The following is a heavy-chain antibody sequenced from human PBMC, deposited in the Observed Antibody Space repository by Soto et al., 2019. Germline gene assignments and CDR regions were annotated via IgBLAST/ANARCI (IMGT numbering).Heavy chain of an antibody. CDR3: ARDLADTAMVRVYYYGMDV. Sequence: ASVKVSCKASGYTFTGYYMHWVRQAPGQGLEWMGWINPNSGGTNYAQKFQGWVTMTRDTSISTAYMGLSRLRSDDTAVYYCARDLADTAMVRVYYYGMDVWGQGTTVTVSS. CDR1: GYTFTGYY. CDR2: INPNSGGT. V-gene: IGHV1-2*04. D-gene: IGHD5-18*01. J-gene: IGHJ6*02.